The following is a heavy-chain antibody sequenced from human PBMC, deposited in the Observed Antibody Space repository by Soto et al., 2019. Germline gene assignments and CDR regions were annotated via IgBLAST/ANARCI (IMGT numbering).Heavy chain of an antibody. D-gene: IGHD6-13*01. Sequence: SETLSLTCAVYGGSFSGYYWSWIRQPPGKGLEWIGEINHSGSTNYNPSLKSRVTISVDTSKNQFSLKLSSVTAADTAVYYCAGGAAAGYYFDYWGQGTLVTVSS. CDR2: INHSGST. V-gene: IGHV4-34*01. CDR3: AGGAAAGYYFDY. CDR1: GGSFSGYY. J-gene: IGHJ4*02.